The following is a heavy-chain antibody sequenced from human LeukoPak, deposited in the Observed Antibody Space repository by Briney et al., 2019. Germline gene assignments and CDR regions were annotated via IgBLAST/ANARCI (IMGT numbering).Heavy chain of an antibody. V-gene: IGHV4-39*07. CDR1: GFTFSSYW. J-gene: IGHJ6*03. CDR2: IYYSGST. CDR3: ARDGSAAGYSSRGDYSYMDV. Sequence: GSLRLSCAASGFTFSSYWMSWVRQAPGKGLEWIGSIYYSGSTYYNPSLKSRVTISVDTSKNQFSLKLSSVTAADTAVYYCARDGSAAGYSSRGDYSYMDVWGKGTTVTISS. D-gene: IGHD6-13*01.